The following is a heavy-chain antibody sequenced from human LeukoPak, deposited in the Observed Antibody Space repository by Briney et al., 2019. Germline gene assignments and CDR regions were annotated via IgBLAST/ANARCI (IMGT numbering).Heavy chain of an antibody. CDR1: GFTFSSYS. Sequence: GGSLRLSCAASGFTFSSYSMNWVRQAPGKGLEWVSSISSSSSYIYYADSVKGRFTISRDNAKNSLYLQMNSLRAEDTAVYYCARDKLWSRGDYFDYWGQGTLVTVSS. CDR3: ARDKLWSRGDYFDY. J-gene: IGHJ4*02. D-gene: IGHD5-18*01. CDR2: ISSSSSYI. V-gene: IGHV3-21*01.